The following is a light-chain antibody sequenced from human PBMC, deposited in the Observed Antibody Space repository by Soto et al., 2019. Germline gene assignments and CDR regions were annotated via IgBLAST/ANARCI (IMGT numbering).Light chain of an antibody. Sequence: DIQMTQSPSSLSASVGDRVTITCRASQSIGSYLNWYQQKPGSAPKLLIYAVFTLQSGVPSRFSGSGSGIDFTLTISSLQPEDFATYYCQERSTFGGGTRVEIK. J-gene: IGKJ4*01. CDR3: QERST. V-gene: IGKV1-39*01. CDR1: QSIGSY. CDR2: AVF.